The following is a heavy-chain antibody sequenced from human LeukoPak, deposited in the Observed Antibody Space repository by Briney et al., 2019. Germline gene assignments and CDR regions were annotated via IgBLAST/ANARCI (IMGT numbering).Heavy chain of an antibody. CDR1: GFTFSSYG. J-gene: IGHJ4*02. D-gene: IGHD2-2*01. Sequence: GRSLRLSCAASGFTFSSYGMHWVRQAPGKGLECVAVISYDGSNKYYADSVKGRFTISRDNSKNTLYLQMNSLRAEDTAVYYCAKSRGVVPAAPLGYWGQGTLVTVSS. CDR2: ISYDGSNK. V-gene: IGHV3-30*18. CDR3: AKSRGVVPAAPLGY.